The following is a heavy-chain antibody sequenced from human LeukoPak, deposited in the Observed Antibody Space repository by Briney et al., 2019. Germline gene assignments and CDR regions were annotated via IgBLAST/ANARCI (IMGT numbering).Heavy chain of an antibody. Sequence: ASVKVSCKASGYTFTGYYMHWVRQAPGQGLEWWGWINPNSGGTNYAQKFQGRVTMTRDTSISTAYMELSRLRSDDTAVYYCARGGSSGEWFSHLDYWGQGTLVTVSS. CDR3: ARGGSSGEWFSHLDY. CDR2: INPNSGGT. CDR1: GYTFTGYY. V-gene: IGHV1-2*02. D-gene: IGHD3-3*01. J-gene: IGHJ4*02.